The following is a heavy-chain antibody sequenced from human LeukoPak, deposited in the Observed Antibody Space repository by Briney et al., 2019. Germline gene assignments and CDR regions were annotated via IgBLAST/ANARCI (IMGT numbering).Heavy chain of an antibody. CDR2: IIPIFGTA. CDR3: ARATTVNAIDFDY. Sequence: SVKVSCKASGGTFSSYAISWVRQAPGQGLEWMGGIIPIFGTANYAQKLQGRVTMTTDTSTSTAYMELRSLTSDDTAVYYCARATTVNAIDFDYWGQGTLVTVSS. D-gene: IGHD4-17*01. V-gene: IGHV1-69*05. CDR1: GGTFSSYA. J-gene: IGHJ4*02.